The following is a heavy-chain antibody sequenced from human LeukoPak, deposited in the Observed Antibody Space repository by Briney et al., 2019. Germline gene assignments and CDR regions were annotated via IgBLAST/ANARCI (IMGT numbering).Heavy chain of an antibody. Sequence: GGSLRLSCAASGFTFRNYWMSWVRQAPGKGLEWVGNIKEDGSTKYYLDSVKGRVTFSRDNARNSLHLQMDSLRAEDTAVYYCTTAYAYFDWLFAPPDAFDIWGQGTMVTVSS. CDR2: IKEDGSTK. J-gene: IGHJ3*02. CDR3: TTAYAYFDWLFAPPDAFDI. V-gene: IGHV3-7*05. CDR1: GFTFRNYW. D-gene: IGHD3-9*01.